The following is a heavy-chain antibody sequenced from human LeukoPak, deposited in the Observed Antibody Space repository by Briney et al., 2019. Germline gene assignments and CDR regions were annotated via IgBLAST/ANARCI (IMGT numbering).Heavy chain of an antibody. V-gene: IGHV7-4-1*02. CDR2: INTNTGNP. Sequence: GASVKVSCKASGCTFTSYAMNWVRQAPGQGLEWMGWINTNTGNPTYAQGFTGRFVFSLDTSVSTAYLQISSLKAEDTAVYYCARDATPTYYYDSSGYCPDYWGQGTLVTVSS. CDR3: ARDATPTYYYDSSGYCPDY. D-gene: IGHD3-22*01. J-gene: IGHJ4*02. CDR1: GCTFTSYA.